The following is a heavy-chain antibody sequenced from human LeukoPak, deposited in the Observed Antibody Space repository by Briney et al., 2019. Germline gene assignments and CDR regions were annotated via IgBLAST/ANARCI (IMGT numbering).Heavy chain of an antibody. CDR1: GYTFTSYD. J-gene: IGHJ4*02. Sequence: ASVKVSCKASGYTFTSYDINWVRQATGQGLEWMGWMNPNSGNTGYAQKFQGRVTITRNTSISTAYMELSSLRSEDTAVYYCARGSSSWQPIDYWGQGTLVTVSS. V-gene: IGHV1-8*03. CDR3: ARGSSSWQPIDY. CDR2: MNPNSGNT. D-gene: IGHD6-13*01.